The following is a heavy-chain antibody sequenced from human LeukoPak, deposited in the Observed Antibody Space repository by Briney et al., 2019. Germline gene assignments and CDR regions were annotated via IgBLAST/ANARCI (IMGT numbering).Heavy chain of an antibody. D-gene: IGHD5-24*01. V-gene: IGHV1-69*04. Sequence: SVKVSCKASGGTFSSYAISWVRQAPGQGLEWMGRFIPIFGIANYAQKFQGRVTITADKSTSTAYMELSSLRSEDTAVYYCARERGGDGYNFWLDYWGQGTLVTVSS. CDR2: FIPIFGIA. CDR1: GGTFSSYA. CDR3: ARERGGDGYNFWLDY. J-gene: IGHJ4*02.